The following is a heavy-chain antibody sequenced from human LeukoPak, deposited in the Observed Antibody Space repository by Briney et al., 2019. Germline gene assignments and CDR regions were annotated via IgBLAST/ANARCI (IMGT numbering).Heavy chain of an antibody. V-gene: IGHV3-48*04. J-gene: IGHJ5*02. Sequence: GGSLRLSCAASGFTFSSYSMNWVRQAPGKGLEWVSYISSSSSTIYYADSVKGRFTISRDNAKNSLYLQMNSLRAEDTAVYYCARTTEGLDPWGQGTLVTVSS. CDR2: ISSSSSTI. CDR1: GFTFSSYS. D-gene: IGHD1-1*01. CDR3: ARTTEGLDP.